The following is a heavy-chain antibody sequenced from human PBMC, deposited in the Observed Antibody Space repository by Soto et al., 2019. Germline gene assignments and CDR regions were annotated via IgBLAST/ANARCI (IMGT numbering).Heavy chain of an antibody. Sequence: SETLSLTCTVSGGSISSYYWSWIRQPPGKGLEWIGYIYYSGSTNYNPSLKSRVTISVDTSKNQFSLKLSSVTAADTAVYYCARSDPYYDFWSGYYTPLPFDYWGQGTLVTVSS. D-gene: IGHD3-3*01. J-gene: IGHJ4*02. V-gene: IGHV4-59*01. CDR3: ARSDPYYDFWSGYYTPLPFDY. CDR1: GGSISSYY. CDR2: IYYSGST.